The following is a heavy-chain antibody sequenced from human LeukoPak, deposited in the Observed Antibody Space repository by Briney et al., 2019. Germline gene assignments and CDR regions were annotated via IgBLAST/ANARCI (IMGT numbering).Heavy chain of an antibody. CDR3: ARGFGDNVVGYFDY. V-gene: IGHV4-59*11. J-gene: IGHJ4*02. D-gene: IGHD1-1*01. Sequence: PSETLSLTCTVSGGSISNHYWSWIRQPPGKGLEWIGYFYYSGSTTYNPSLKSRVTTSVDTSKNQSSLNLSSVTAADTAGYYCARGFGDNVVGYFDYWGQGTLVTVS. CDR1: GGSISNHY. CDR2: FYYSGST.